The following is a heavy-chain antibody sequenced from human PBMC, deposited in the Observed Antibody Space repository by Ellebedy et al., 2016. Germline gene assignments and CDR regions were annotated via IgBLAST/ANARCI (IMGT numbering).Heavy chain of an antibody. D-gene: IGHD2-2*01. V-gene: IGHV4-59*01. CDR3: ARVAPDDEYCSSTSCYEWFWFDP. CDR2: IYYSGST. Sequence: SETLFLTCTVSGGSISSYYWSWIRQPPGKGLEWIGYIYYSGSTNYNPSLKSRVTISVDTSKNQFSLKLSSVTAADTAVYYCARVAPDDEYCSSTSCYEWFWFDPWGQGTLVTVSS. CDR1: GGSISSYY. J-gene: IGHJ5*02.